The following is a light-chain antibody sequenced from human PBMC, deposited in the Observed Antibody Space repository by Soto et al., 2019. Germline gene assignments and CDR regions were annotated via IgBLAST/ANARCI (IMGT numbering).Light chain of an antibody. Sequence: EIVLTQSPGTLSLSPGERATLSCRASQSVSSTYLAWYQQKPGQAPRLLIYGASSRATGIPDRFIGSGSGTDFTLTISRLELDDFAVYYCQQYGSSPPITFGRGTRLEMK. CDR3: QQYGSSPPIT. V-gene: IGKV3-20*01. CDR2: GAS. CDR1: QSVSSTY. J-gene: IGKJ5*01.